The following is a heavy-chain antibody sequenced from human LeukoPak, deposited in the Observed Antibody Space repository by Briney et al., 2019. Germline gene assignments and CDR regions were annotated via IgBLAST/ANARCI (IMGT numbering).Heavy chain of an antibody. V-gene: IGHV4-34*01. Sequence: SETLSLTCAVYGESFSGYYWSWIRQPPGKGLEWIGEINHSGSTNYNPSLKSRVTISVDTSKNQFPLKLSSVTAADTAVYYCARSLGEWLYYYYGMDVWGQGTTVTVSS. J-gene: IGHJ6*02. D-gene: IGHD3-16*01. CDR3: ARSLGEWLYYYYGMDV. CDR1: GESFSGYY. CDR2: INHSGST.